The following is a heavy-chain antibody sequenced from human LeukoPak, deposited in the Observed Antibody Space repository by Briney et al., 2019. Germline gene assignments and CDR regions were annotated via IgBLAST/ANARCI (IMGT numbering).Heavy chain of an antibody. Sequence: GGSLRLSCAASGFTFNSYGMHWVRQAPGKGLEWVAVISYDESNKYYADSVKGRFTISRDNSKNTLNLQMDSLRVEDTAVYYCAKHSSAWFRGYVDSWGQGTLVTVSS. D-gene: IGHD6-13*01. V-gene: IGHV3-30*18. CDR3: AKHSSAWFRGYVDS. CDR2: ISYDESNK. CDR1: GFTFNSYG. J-gene: IGHJ4*02.